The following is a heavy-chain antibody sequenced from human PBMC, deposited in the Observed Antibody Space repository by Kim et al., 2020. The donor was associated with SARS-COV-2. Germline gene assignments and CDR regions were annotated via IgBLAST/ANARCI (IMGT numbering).Heavy chain of an antibody. V-gene: IGHV4-34*01. J-gene: IGHJ5*02. Sequence: SETLSLTCAVYGGSFSGYYWSWIRQPPGKGLEWIGEINHSGSTNYNPSLKSRVTISVDTSKNQFSLKLSSVTAADTAVYYCASEEAAAGTSLEFDPWGQG. D-gene: IGHD6-13*01. CDR2: INHSGST. CDR3: ASEEAAAGTSLEFDP. CDR1: GGSFSGYY.